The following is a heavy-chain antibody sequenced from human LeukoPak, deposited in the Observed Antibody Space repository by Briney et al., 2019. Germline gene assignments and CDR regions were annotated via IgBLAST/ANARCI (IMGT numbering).Heavy chain of an antibody. CDR3: ASRRHDFLH. D-gene: IGHD3/OR15-3a*01. Sequence: GGSLRLSCAASGFVFSTYWMTWVRQVPGKGLEWVANINLDGTEEHYVDSSLKGRFTISRDNAKNSLYLQMTSLRVEDTAVYYCASRRHDFLHWGQGTLVTVSS. CDR1: GFVFSTYW. CDR2: INLDGTEE. J-gene: IGHJ4*02. V-gene: IGHV3-7*01.